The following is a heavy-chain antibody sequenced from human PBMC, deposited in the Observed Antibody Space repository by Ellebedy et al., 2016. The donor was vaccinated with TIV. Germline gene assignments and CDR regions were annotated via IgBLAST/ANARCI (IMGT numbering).Heavy chain of an antibody. D-gene: IGHD4-17*01. J-gene: IGHJ3*02. V-gene: IGHV3-7*01. CDR2: MNQDGSDK. CDR1: GFSFRSYW. CDR3: ATDGSYGDYLSPTHAFVI. Sequence: GGSLRLSCAAYGFSFRSYWMSWVRQAPGKGLEWVANMNQDGSDKYYVDSVKGRFTISRDNAKNSLYLQMNSLRADDTAVYYCATDGSYGDYLSPTHAFVIWGQGTMVTVSS.